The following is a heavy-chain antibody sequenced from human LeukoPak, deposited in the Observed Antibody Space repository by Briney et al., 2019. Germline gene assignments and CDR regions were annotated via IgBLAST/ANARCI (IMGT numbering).Heavy chain of an antibody. J-gene: IGHJ5*02. CDR3: ARGVIVVVPAAFNWFDP. Sequence: ASVKVSCKASGYTFTSYYMHWVRQAPGQGLEWMGLINPSGGSTSYAQKFQGRVTMTRDTSTSTVYMELSSLRSEDTAVYYCARGVIVVVPAAFNWFDPWGQGTLVTVSS. D-gene: IGHD2-2*01. CDR1: GYTFTSYY. CDR2: INPSGGST. V-gene: IGHV1-46*01.